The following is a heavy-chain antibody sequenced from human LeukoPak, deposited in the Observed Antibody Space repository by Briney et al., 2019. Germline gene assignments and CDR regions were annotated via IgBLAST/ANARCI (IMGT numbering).Heavy chain of an antibody. CDR2: IYYSGST. CDR1: GGSISSGDYY. Sequence: KPSQTLSLTCTVPGGSISSGDYYWSWIRQPPGKGLEWIGYIYYSGSTNYNPSLKSRVTISVDTSKNQFSLKLSSVTAADTAVYYCARLYYDFWSGTSSGWFDPWGQGTLVTVSS. D-gene: IGHD3-3*01. V-gene: IGHV4-61*08. J-gene: IGHJ5*02. CDR3: ARLYYDFWSGTSSGWFDP.